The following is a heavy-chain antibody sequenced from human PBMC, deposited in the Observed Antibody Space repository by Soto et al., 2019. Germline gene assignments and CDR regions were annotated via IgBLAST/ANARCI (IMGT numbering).Heavy chain of an antibody. CDR2: IYYSGST. CDR1: GGSISSYY. CDR3: ARRYSSGFDF. J-gene: IGHJ4*02. Sequence: QVQLQESGPGRGKLSETLSLTCTVPGGSISSYYWSWIRQPPGKGLEGFGYIYYSGSTNYNPSLKSRVTISVDTSKNQFSLKLSSVTAADTAVYYCARRYSSGFDFWGQGTLVTVSS. V-gene: IGHV4-59*08. D-gene: IGHD6-19*01.